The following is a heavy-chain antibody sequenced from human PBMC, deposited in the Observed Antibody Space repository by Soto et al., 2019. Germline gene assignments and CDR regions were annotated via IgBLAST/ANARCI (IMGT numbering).Heavy chain of an antibody. CDR2: VSHDGRNT. Sequence: PGGSLRLCCAASGFTXSXXAXXXXXXXXGKGLEWGAVVSHDGRNTHYADSVKGRFTISRDSSKNTVSLEMTSLRAEDTAVYYCAKGGRQWLVTSDFNYWGQGALVTVSS. CDR1: GFTXSXXA. V-gene: IGHV3-30*18. J-gene: IGHJ4*02. D-gene: IGHD6-19*01. CDR3: AKGGRQWLVTSDFNY.